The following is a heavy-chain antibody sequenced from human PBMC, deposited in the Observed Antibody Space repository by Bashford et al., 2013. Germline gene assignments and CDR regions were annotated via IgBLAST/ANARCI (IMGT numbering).Heavy chain of an antibody. Sequence: VRQAPGKGLEWVSSISSSSSYIYYADSVKGRFTISRDNAKNSLYLQMNSLRAEDTAVYYCARLFSSSWYASDYWGQGTLVTVSS. J-gene: IGHJ4*02. V-gene: IGHV3-21*01. D-gene: IGHD6-13*01. CDR2: ISSSSSYI. CDR3: ARLFSSSWYASDY.